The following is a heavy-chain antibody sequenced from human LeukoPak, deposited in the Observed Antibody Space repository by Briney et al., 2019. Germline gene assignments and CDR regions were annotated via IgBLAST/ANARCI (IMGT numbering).Heavy chain of an antibody. V-gene: IGHV4-59*08. J-gene: IGHJ4*02. D-gene: IGHD2-2*01. CDR2: IHYTGST. CDR1: GGSISGYY. CDR3: ARLSKDTVVLPAAMAHYFDY. Sequence: SETLSLTCTVSGGSISGYYWSWIRQPPGQGLQFIGYIHYTGSTNYNHSLESRVTLSVDTSKSQFSLKLRSVTAADTAVYYCARLSKDTVVLPAAMAHYFDYWGQGTLVTVSS.